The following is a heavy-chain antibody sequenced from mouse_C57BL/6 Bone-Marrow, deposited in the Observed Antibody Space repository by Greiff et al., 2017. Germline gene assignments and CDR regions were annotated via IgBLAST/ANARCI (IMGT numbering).Heavy chain of an antibody. D-gene: IGHD1-1*01. CDR2: INPSSGYT. CDR1: GYTFTSYW. Sequence: QVQLQQSGAELAKPGASVKLSCKASGYTFTSYWMHWVQQRPGQGLEWIGYINPSSGYTKYNQKFKDKATLTADKSSSTAYMQLSSLTYEDSAVYYCAKVVSSHWYFDVWGTGTTVTVSS. CDR3: AKVVSSHWYFDV. V-gene: IGHV1-7*01. J-gene: IGHJ1*03.